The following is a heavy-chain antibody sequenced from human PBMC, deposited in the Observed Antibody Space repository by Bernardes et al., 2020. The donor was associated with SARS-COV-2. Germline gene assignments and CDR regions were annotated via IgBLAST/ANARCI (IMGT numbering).Heavy chain of an antibody. Sequence: SESLSLTCTVSGGSISSYGHYWSWVRQHPGKGLEWIGYIYYSGSTYYNPSFKSRVTISVDTSKHQFSLKLSSATVADTAVYYCARGGHDPLGMDVWGQGTTVTVSS. D-gene: IGHD5-12*01. V-gene: IGHV4-31*03. CDR1: GGSISSYGHY. CDR2: IYYSGST. CDR3: ARGGHDPLGMDV. J-gene: IGHJ6*02.